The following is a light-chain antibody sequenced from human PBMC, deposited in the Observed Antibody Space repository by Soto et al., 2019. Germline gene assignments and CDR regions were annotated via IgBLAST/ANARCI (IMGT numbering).Light chain of an antibody. V-gene: IGKV1-39*01. J-gene: IGKJ2*01. CDR3: QQSDSFPET. CDR2: TAS. CDR1: QSISTY. Sequence: DIQMNQSPSSLSASVGDRVTITCRASQSISTYLNWYQQKPGRAPKLLIYTASTLQGGVPSRFSGSGSGTEFTLTISSLQPEDFATYYCQQSDSFPETFGQGTKLEIK.